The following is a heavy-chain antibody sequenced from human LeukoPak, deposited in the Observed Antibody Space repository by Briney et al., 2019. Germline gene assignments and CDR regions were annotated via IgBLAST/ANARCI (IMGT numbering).Heavy chain of an antibody. V-gene: IGHV4-59*01. J-gene: IGHJ6*03. CDR1: GGSISSYY. D-gene: IGHD1-1*01. CDR3: ARGRVSSSTWYSTYYYYFYMDV. Sequence: SETLSLTCTVSGGSISSYYWSWIRQPPGKGLEWIGYVDHTGSTNFNPSLNGRVSISRDTSKNLFSLRLRSVTAADTAVYFCARGRVSSSTWYSTYYYYFYMDVWGKGTTVTVSS. CDR2: VDHTGST.